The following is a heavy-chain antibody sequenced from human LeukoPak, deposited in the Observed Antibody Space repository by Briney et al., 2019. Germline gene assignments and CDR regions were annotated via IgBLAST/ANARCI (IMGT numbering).Heavy chain of an antibody. D-gene: IGHD6-19*01. V-gene: IGHV3-74*01. CDR1: GFTFITYS. CDR3: AREGAVAGTYFDY. Sequence: GGSLRLSCAASGFTFITYSMHWVRQAPGKGLVWVSRINSDGSSTSYADSVKGRFTISRDNAKNTLYLQMNSLRAEDTAVYYCAREGAVAGTYFDYWGQGTLVTVSS. J-gene: IGHJ4*02. CDR2: INSDGSST.